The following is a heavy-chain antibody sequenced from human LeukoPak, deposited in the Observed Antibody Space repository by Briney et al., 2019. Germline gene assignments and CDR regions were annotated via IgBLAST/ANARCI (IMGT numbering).Heavy chain of an antibody. Sequence: SVKVSCKASGGTLSSYALSWMRQAPGQGLEWMGRVIPMFDVRDYAEKFQGRITLTADTSTGMAYMELSSLTSDDTAVYYCARARRGLFHNWFDPWGQGTLVTVSS. CDR2: VIPMFDVR. CDR1: GGTLSSYA. D-gene: IGHD3-22*01. J-gene: IGHJ5*02. V-gene: IGHV1-69*17. CDR3: ARARRGLFHNWFDP.